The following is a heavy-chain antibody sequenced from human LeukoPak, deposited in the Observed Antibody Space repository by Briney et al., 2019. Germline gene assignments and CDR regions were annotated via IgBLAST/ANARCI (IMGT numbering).Heavy chain of an antibody. CDR1: GGSFSGYY. CDR2: INHSGST. CDR3: ARGPYYYGSGTRRWFDP. J-gene: IGHJ5*02. D-gene: IGHD3-10*01. Sequence: SETLSLTRAVYGGSFSGYYWSWIRQPPGKGLEWIGEINHSGSTNYNPSLKSRVTISVDTSKNQFSLKLSSVTAADTAVYYCARGPYYYGSGTRRWFDPWGQGTLVTVSS. V-gene: IGHV4-34*01.